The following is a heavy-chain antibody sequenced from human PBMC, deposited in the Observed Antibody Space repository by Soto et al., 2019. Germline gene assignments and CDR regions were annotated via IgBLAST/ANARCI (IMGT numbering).Heavy chain of an antibody. CDR1: GGTFSTYA. CDR3: ASGIQLWLRRINNGYSG. J-gene: IGHJ4*02. V-gene: IGHV1-69*05. CDR2: IIPMFGTA. D-gene: IGHD5-18*01. Sequence: QVQLVQSGAEVKKPESSVKVSCKAPGGTFSTYAISWVRQAPGQGLEWMGGIIPMFGTANYAQRFQDRVTXTXXESTNTVCMELSSLRSEDTAVYFCASGIQLWLRRINNGYSGWGQGTLVTVSS.